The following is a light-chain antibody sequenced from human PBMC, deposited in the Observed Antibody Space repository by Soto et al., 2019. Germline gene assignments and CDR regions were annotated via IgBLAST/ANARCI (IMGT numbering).Light chain of an antibody. CDR2: EGS. Sequence: QSALTQPASVSGSPGQSITISCTGTSNDIGDYNLVSWYQQHPGKAPKLMIYEGSKRPSGVSNRFSGSKSGNTASLTISGLQAEDEADYYCCSYADSNTFVVFGGGTKVTVL. J-gene: IGLJ2*01. CDR3: CSYADSNTFVV. CDR1: SNDIGDYNL. V-gene: IGLV2-23*03.